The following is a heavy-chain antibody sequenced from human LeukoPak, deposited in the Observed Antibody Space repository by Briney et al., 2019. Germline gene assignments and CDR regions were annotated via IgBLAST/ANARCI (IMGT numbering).Heavy chain of an antibody. CDR3: ATVSGYDAFDI. Sequence: GGSLRLSCAASGFTVSSNEMSWVRQAPGKGLEWVSSISGGSTYYADSRKGRFTISRDNSKNTLHLQMNSLRAEDTAVYYCATVSGYDAFDIWGQGTMVTVSS. D-gene: IGHD1-14*01. CDR2: ISGGST. V-gene: IGHV3-38-3*01. CDR1: GFTVSSNE. J-gene: IGHJ3*02.